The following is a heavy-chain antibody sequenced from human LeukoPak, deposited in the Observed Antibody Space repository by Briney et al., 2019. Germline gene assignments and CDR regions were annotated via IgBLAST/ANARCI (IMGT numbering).Heavy chain of an antibody. V-gene: IGHV3-21*01. Sequence: GGSLRLSCAASGFTFSSYSMNWVRQAPGKGLEWVSVIHSDGKTYYADSVKGRFTISRDNAKNSLYLQMNSLRAEDTAVYYCAELGITMIGGVWGKGTTVTIYS. CDR2: IHSDGKT. D-gene: IGHD3-10*02. J-gene: IGHJ6*04. CDR1: GFTFSSYS. CDR3: AELGITMIGGV.